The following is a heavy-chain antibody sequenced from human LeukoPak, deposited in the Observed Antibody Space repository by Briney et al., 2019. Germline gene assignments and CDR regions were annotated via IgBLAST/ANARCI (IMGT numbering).Heavy chain of an antibody. CDR1: GGSISSYY. V-gene: IGHV4-59*01. Sequence: PSETLSPTCTVSGGSISSYYWSWIRQPPGKGLEWIGYIYYSGSTNYNPSLKSRVTISVDTSKNQFSLKLSSVTAADTAVYYCARWGYGDYGLYYFDYWGQGTLVTVSS. CDR3: ARWGYGDYGLYYFDY. J-gene: IGHJ4*02. D-gene: IGHD4-17*01. CDR2: IYYSGST.